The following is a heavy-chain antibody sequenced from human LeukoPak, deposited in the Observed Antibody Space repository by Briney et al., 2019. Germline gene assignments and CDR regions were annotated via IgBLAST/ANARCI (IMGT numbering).Heavy chain of an antibody. CDR2: INHSGST. Sequence: SETLSLTCAVYGGSFSGYYWSWIRQPPGKGLEWIGEINHSGSTNYNPSLKSRVTISVDTSKNQFSLKLSSVTAADTAVYYCASRIGVWFDPWGQGTLVTVSS. CDR1: GGSFSGYY. V-gene: IGHV4-34*01. D-gene: IGHD2-21*01. J-gene: IGHJ5*02. CDR3: ASRIGVWFDP.